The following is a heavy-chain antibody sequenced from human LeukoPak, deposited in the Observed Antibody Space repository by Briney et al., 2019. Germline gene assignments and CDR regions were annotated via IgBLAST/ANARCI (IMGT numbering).Heavy chain of an antibody. CDR2: ISSSGSTI. CDR1: GFTFSSYE. Sequence: GGSLRLSCAASGFTFSSYEMNWVRQAPGKGLEWVSYISSSGSTIYYADSVKGRFTISRDNAKNSLYLQMNSLRAEDTAVYYCAPSLILQDPPLDYWGQGTLVTVSS. CDR3: APSLILQDPPLDY. V-gene: IGHV3-48*03. D-gene: IGHD3-16*01. J-gene: IGHJ4*02.